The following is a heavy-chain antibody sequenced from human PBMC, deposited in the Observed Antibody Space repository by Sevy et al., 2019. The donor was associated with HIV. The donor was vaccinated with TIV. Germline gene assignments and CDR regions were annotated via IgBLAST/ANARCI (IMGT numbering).Heavy chain of an antibody. CDR3: ARQGFTIFGKGNYYYGMDV. V-gene: IGHV5-51*01. CDR2: IYPGDSDT. D-gene: IGHD3-3*01. CDR1: GYSFTSYW. Sequence: GESLKISCKGSGYSFTSYWIGWVRQMPGNGLEWMGIIYPGDSDTRYSPSFQGQVTISAAKSISTAYLQWSSLKASDTGMYYCARQGFTIFGKGNYYYGMDVWGQWTTVTVSS. J-gene: IGHJ6*02.